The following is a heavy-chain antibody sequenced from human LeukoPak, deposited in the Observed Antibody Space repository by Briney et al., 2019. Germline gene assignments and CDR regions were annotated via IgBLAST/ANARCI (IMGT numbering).Heavy chain of an antibody. CDR1: GGTFSSYA. CDR2: IIPIFGTA. CDR3: ASHYDFWSGQGPYYYYYMDV. J-gene: IGHJ6*03. D-gene: IGHD3-3*01. V-gene: IGHV1-69*05. Sequence: GASVKVSCKASGGTFSSYAISWVRQAPGQGLEWMGGIIPIFGTANYAQKFQGRVTITTDESTSTAYMELSSLRSGDTAVDYCASHYDFWSGQGPYYYYYMDVWGQGTMVTVSS.